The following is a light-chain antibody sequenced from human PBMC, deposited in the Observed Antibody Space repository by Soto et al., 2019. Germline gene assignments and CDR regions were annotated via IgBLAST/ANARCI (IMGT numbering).Light chain of an antibody. CDR1: SSDVGGYKH. CDR3: NSQRSSGTRV. V-gene: IGLV2-14*01. J-gene: IGLJ1*01. Sequence: LTQPASVSGSPGQSITISCTGTSSDVGGYKHVSWHQHHPGKAPKLMIYEVSNRPSGVSNRFSGSKSGYTASLTISGLQAEDEADYYCNSQRSSGTRVFGTGTKVTVL. CDR2: EVS.